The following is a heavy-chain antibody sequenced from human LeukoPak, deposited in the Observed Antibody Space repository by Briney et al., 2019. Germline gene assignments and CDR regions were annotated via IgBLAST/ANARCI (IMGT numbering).Heavy chain of an antibody. Sequence: PGGSLRLSCAASGFTFSSYSMNWVRQAPGKGLEWVSSINSDSSIMYYADSVKGRFTISRDNSKNTVYLQMNSLRAEDTAVYYCARVRLDSSERYLDAFENWGQGTMVTVSS. V-gene: IGHV3-21*04. CDR3: ARVRLDSSERYLDAFEN. J-gene: IGHJ3*02. CDR1: GFTFSSYS. D-gene: IGHD6-19*01. CDR2: INSDSSIM.